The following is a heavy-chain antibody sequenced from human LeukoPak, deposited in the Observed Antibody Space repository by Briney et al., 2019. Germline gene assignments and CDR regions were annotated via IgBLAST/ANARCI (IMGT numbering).Heavy chain of an antibody. CDR2: IYYSGST. D-gene: IGHD5-12*01. Sequence: SETLSLTCTVSGGSISSYYWSWIRQPPGKGLERIGYIYYSGSTNYNPSLKSRVTISVDTSKNQFSLKLSSVTAADTAVYYCARGGYSGYDYFYYWGQGTLVTVSS. CDR1: GGSISSYY. J-gene: IGHJ4*02. V-gene: IGHV4-59*01. CDR3: ARGGYSGYDYFYY.